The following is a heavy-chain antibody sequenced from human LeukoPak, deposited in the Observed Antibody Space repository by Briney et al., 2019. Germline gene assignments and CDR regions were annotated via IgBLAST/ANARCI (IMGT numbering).Heavy chain of an antibody. D-gene: IGHD4-17*01. CDR3: GGVRRSPNGFDP. J-gene: IGHJ5*02. CDR2: IYSGGST. CDR1: GFTVSSNY. V-gene: IGHV3-66*01. Sequence: GGSLRLSCAASGFTVSSNYMSWVRQAPGKGLEWASVIYSGGSTYYAASAKSRFTISRDNSKNTMYLQMNILRAEETAVYYCGGVRRSPNGFDPWGQGTLVTVSS.